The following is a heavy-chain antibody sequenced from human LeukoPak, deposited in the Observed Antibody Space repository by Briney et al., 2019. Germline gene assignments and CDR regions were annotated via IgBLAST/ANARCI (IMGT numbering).Heavy chain of an antibody. CDR3: ARVDILTGYYRGFDH. V-gene: IGHV4-61*01. Sequence: SETLPLTCTVSGGAVSSGSYYWSWIRQPPGKGLEWIGYIYYSGSTNYNPSLKSRVTISVDTSKNQFSLKLSSVTAADTAVYYCARVDILTGYYRGFDHWGQGTLVTVSS. CDR1: GGAVSSGSYY. CDR2: IYYSGST. D-gene: IGHD3-9*01. J-gene: IGHJ4*02.